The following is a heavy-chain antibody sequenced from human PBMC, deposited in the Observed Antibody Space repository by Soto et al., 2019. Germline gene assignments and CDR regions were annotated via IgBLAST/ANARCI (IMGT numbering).Heavy chain of an antibody. V-gene: IGHV2-70*11. Sequence: SGPTLVNPTQTLTLTCTFSGFSLSTSGMCVSWIRQPPGKALEWLARIDWDDDKYYSTSLKTRLTISKDTSKNQVVLTMTNMDPVDTATYYCARTSQSWYYYGSGSYYFDYWGQGTLVTVSS. CDR2: IDWDDDK. CDR3: ARTSQSWYYYGSGSYYFDY. D-gene: IGHD3-10*01. CDR1: GFSLSTSGMC. J-gene: IGHJ4*02.